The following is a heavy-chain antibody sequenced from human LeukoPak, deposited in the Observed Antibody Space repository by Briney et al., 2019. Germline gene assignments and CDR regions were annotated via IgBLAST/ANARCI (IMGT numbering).Heavy chain of an antibody. CDR2: IYWDDDS. V-gene: IGHV2-5*02. CDR1: GVSLSTSGVG. CDR3: AHSQVFSYGSFHDAYDI. Sequence: SGPTLVNPTQTLTLTCSLSGVSLSTSGVGVDWIRQPPGKAREWLALIYWDDDSRYSPSLKSRLTIAKDTSKNQVVLTLTNMDSVDTATYYCAHSQVFSYGSFHDAYDIWGLGMLVTVSS. J-gene: IGHJ3*02. D-gene: IGHD5-18*01.